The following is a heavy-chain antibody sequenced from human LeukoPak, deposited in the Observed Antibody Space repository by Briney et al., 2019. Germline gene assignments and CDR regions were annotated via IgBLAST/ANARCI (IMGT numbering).Heavy chain of an antibody. D-gene: IGHD2-21*02. Sequence: ASVKVSCKASGGTFSSYAISWVRQAPGQGLEWMGGIIPIFGTANYAQKFQGGVTITADESTSTAYMELSSLRSEDTAVYYCASRAPRGDPPADCWGQGTLVTVSS. CDR3: ASRAPRGDPPADC. CDR2: IIPIFGTA. V-gene: IGHV1-69*01. J-gene: IGHJ4*02. CDR1: GGTFSSYA.